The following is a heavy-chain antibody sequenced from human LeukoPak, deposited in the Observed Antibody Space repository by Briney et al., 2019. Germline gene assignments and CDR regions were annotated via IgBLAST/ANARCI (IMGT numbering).Heavy chain of an antibody. CDR2: ISYDGSNK. V-gene: IGHV3-30*18. D-gene: IGHD6-19*01. CDR1: GFTFSSYG. CDR3: AKDYGSGWYYDY. Sequence: PGRSLRLSCAASGFTFSSYGMHWVRQAPGKGLEWVAVISYDGSNKYYADSVKGRFTISRDNSKNTLYLQMNSLRAEDTAVYYCAKDYGSGWYYDYWGQGTLVTVSS. J-gene: IGHJ4*02.